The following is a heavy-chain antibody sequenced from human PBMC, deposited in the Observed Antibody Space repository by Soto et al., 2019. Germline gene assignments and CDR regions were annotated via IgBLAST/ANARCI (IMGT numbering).Heavy chain of an antibody. V-gene: IGHV1-8*01. CDR2: MNPNSGNT. CDR3: ARPHFSSSYYFDY. J-gene: IGHJ4*02. CDR1: GYTFTNYE. Sequence: ASVKVSCKASGYTFTNYEINWVRQATGQGFEWMGWMNPNSGNTGYAQKFQGRVTITRDTSASTAYMELSSLRSEDTAVYYCARPHFSSSYYFDYWGQGTLVTVSS. D-gene: IGHD6-13*01.